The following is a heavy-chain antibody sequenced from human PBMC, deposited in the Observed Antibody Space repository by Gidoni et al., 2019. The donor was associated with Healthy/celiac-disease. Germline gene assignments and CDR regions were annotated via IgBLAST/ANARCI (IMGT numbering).Heavy chain of an antibody. CDR1: GFTFSTYA. CDR2: ISYDGSNK. V-gene: IGHV3-30-3*01. D-gene: IGHD3-22*01. Sequence: QVQLVESGGGVVQSGRSLRLSCAPSGFTFSTYARHWVRQAPGKGLEWVAVISYDGSNKYYADSVKGRFTISRDNSKNTLYLQMNSLRAEDTAVYYCAREITMIVVVIWGDAFDIWGQGTMVTVSS. CDR3: AREITMIVVVIWGDAFDI. J-gene: IGHJ3*02.